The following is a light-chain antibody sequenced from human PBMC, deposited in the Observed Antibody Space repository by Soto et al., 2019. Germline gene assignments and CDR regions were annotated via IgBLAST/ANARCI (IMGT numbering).Light chain of an antibody. Sequence: QSALTQPASVSGSPGQSITISCTGTSSDVGSYNLVSWYQQHPGKAPKLMIYEGSKRPSGVSNRFSGSKSGNTASLTISGLQAEDEADYYCCSYAGIFVVFGRGTKLTVL. CDR2: EGS. J-gene: IGLJ2*01. CDR1: SSDVGSYNL. CDR3: CSYAGIFVV. V-gene: IGLV2-23*01.